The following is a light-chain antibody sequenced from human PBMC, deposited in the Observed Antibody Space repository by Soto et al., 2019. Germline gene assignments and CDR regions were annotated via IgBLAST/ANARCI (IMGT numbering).Light chain of an antibody. J-gene: IGKJ3*01. CDR1: QSVSSN. Sequence: EIVMTQSPATLSVSPGERATLSCRASQSVSSNLAWYQQKPGQAPRLLIYGASTRATGIPARFSGSGSGTEFTLTISTLQSEDFAVYYCEQDNNGPPGRTFGPGTKVDIK. CDR3: EQDNNGPPGRT. V-gene: IGKV3-15*01. CDR2: GAS.